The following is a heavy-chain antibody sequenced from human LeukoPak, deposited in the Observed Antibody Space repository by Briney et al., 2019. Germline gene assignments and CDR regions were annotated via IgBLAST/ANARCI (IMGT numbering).Heavy chain of an antibody. CDR3: AKISSSAESNFDY. CDR1: GFTFSTYA. D-gene: IGHD6-25*01. Sequence: GRSLRLSCAASGFTFSTYAMHWVRQAPGKGLDWEAFIWPDGSKKYYADSVKGRFAISRENSKNTVYLQMNDLRPEDTALYFCAKISSSAESNFDYWGQGTLLTVSS. CDR2: IWPDGSKK. V-gene: IGHV3-33*06. J-gene: IGHJ4*02.